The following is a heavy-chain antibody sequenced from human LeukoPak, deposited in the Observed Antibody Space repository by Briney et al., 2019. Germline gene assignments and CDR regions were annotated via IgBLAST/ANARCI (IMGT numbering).Heavy chain of an antibody. J-gene: IGHJ4*02. CDR1: GFTFSSYA. Sequence: PRGSLRLSCAASGFTFSSYAMSWVRQAPGRGLEWVSGLSGSGVYTYYADSVKGRFTISRDNSKNTLFLQLNRLRAEDTAMYYCAKAGVQLWSPAGDYWGQGTLVTVSS. CDR3: AKAGVQLWSPAGDY. CDR2: LSGSGVYT. D-gene: IGHD5-18*01. V-gene: IGHV3-23*01.